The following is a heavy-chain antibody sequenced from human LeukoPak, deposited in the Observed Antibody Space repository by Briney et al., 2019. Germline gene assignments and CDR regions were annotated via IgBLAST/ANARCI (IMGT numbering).Heavy chain of an antibody. J-gene: IGHJ4*02. CDR2: VSGGGGTT. V-gene: IGHV3-23*01. CDR3: AKEDYYGSGSYLGY. D-gene: IGHD3-10*01. Sequence: GGSLRLSCAASGFTFGSCATSWVRQAPGKGLEWVSTVSGGGGTTYYADSVKGRFTISRDNYKNTVYMQMNSLEDTAVYYCAKEDYYGSGSYLGYWGQGTPVTVSS. CDR1: GFTFGSCA.